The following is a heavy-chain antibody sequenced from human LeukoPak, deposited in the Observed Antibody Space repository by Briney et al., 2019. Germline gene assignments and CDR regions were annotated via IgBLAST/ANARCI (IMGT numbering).Heavy chain of an antibody. CDR3: ARDNGYKFDY. V-gene: IGHV3-23*03. CDR1: GFTFSSYA. D-gene: IGHD5-24*01. Sequence: GGSLRLSCAASGFTFSSYAMSWVRQAPGKGLEWVSVIYSGGSTYYADSVKGRFTISRDNAKNMLFLQMDSLRAEGTAVYYCARDNGYKFDYWGQGTLVTVSS. CDR2: IYSGGST. J-gene: IGHJ4*02.